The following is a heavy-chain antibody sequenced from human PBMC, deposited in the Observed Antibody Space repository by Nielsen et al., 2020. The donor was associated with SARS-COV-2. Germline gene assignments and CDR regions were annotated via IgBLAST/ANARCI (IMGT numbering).Heavy chain of an antibody. D-gene: IGHD2-21*02. CDR3: ARSHFHCGGDCYPRARYYYYYYGMDV. Sequence: VRQAPGKGLEWIGEIYHSGSTNYNPSLKRRVTISVDTSKNQFSLKLSSVTAADTAVYYCARSHFHCGGDCYPRARYYYYYYGMDVWGQGTTVTVSS. J-gene: IGHJ6*02. V-gene: IGHV4-4*02. CDR2: IYHSGST.